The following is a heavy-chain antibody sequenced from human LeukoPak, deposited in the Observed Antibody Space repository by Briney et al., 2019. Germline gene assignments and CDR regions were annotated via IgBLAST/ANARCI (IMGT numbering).Heavy chain of an antibody. CDR3: ARGSDTNPYYYMDV. J-gene: IGHJ6*03. V-gene: IGHV4-34*01. CDR1: GGSFSGYY. Sequence: SETLSLTCAVYGGSFSGYYWSWIRQPPGKGLEWIGEINHSGSTNYNPSLKSRVTIPVDTSKNQFSLKLSSVTAADTAVYYCARGSDTNPYYYMDVWGKGTTVTVSS. CDR2: INHSGST. D-gene: IGHD1-14*01.